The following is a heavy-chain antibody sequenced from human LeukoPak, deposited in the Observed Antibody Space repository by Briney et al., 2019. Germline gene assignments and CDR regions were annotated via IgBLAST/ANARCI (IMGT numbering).Heavy chain of an antibody. CDR2: IYAYNGTT. J-gene: IGHJ4*02. Sequence: ASVSVSCKASGYTFTSYGISWVRQAPGQGLEWMGWIYAYNGTTNYTQKLQGRVTMSADTSTSTAYMELRSLTADDTAVYYCARARAWCYGSGVDYWGQGTLVAVSS. CDR1: GYTFTSYG. V-gene: IGHV1-18*04. D-gene: IGHD3-10*01. CDR3: ARARAWCYGSGVDY.